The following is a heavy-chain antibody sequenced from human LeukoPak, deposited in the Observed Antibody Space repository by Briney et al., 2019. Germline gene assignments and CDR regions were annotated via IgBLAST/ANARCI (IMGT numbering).Heavy chain of an antibody. Sequence: ASVKVSCKASGYTFTGYYIHYIRQAPGQGLEWMGWINPYTGGTNYAQKFQGRVTMTRATSISTAYMDLSRLRSDDTAVYYCARVDNTFGGLIGNAVDYWGQGTLVTVSS. J-gene: IGHJ4*02. D-gene: IGHD3-16*02. CDR1: GYTFTGYY. V-gene: IGHV1-2*02. CDR2: INPYTGGT. CDR3: ARVDNTFGGLIGNAVDY.